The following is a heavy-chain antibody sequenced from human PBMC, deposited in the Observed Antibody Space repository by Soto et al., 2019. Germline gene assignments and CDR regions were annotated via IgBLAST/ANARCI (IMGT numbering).Heavy chain of an antibody. J-gene: IGHJ6*02. CDR2: IWYDGSNK. Sequence: GGSLRLSCAASGFTFSSYGMHWVRQAPGKGLERVAVIWYDGSNKYYADSVKGRFTISRDNSKNTLYLQMNSLRAEDTAVYYCARAPPSSNYVDYYYYYGMDVWGQGTTVTVSS. V-gene: IGHV3-33*01. CDR1: GFTFSSYG. CDR3: ARAPPSSNYVDYYYYYGMDV. D-gene: IGHD4-4*01.